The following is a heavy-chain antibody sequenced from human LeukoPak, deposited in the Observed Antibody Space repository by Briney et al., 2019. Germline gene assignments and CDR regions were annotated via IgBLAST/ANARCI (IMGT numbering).Heavy chain of an antibody. CDR2: ITSSGATT. J-gene: IGHJ4*02. CDR3: ARDPDYGDPY. CDR1: GFSFTDSY. V-gene: IGHV3-11*01. Sequence: GGSLRLSCSASGFSFTDSYMNWFRLSPEKGLEWIAYITSSGATTAYAYSVKGRFTNSRVNAKNSLYLQMNSLRPDDTAVYYCARDPDYGDPYWGQGTLVTVSS. D-gene: IGHD4/OR15-4a*01.